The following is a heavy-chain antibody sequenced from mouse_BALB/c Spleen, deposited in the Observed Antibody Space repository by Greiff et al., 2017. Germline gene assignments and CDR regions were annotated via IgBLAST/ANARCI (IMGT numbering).Heavy chain of an antibody. D-gene: IGHD1-2*01. J-gene: IGHJ3*01. V-gene: IGHV1-9*01. CDR3: ARSYAATWFAY. CDR1: GYTFTSYW. CDR2: ILPGSGST. Sequence: VQLQQSGAELLKPGASVKISCKATGYTFTSYWIEWVKQRPGHGLEWIGEILPGSGSTNYNEKFKSKATFTADTSSNTAYMQLNSLTSEDSAVYYCARSYAATWFAYWGQGTLVTVSA.